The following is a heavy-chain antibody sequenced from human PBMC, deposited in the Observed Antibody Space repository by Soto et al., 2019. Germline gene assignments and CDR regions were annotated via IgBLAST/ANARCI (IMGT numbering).Heavy chain of an antibody. V-gene: IGHV3-21*01. CDR1: RVRVSSSR. CDR2: ISSSSSSI. CDR3: EGGTGGWAHFSDY. D-gene: IGHD2-8*02. Sequence: LRLCCASSRVRVSSSRMTVVLKDPGKGLEWVSSISSSSSSIYYADSVKGRFTISRDNSKNSLYLQMNSLRADDTAVYYCEGGTGGWAHFSDYWGQRTLVTVSS. J-gene: IGHJ4*02.